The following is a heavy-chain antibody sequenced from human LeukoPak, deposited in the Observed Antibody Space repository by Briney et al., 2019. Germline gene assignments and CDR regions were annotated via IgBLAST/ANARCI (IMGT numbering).Heavy chain of an antibody. Sequence: GGSLRLSCAASGFTFSSYDMNWVRQGPGKGLEWVSYISSSSSTIYYADSVKGRFIISRDNAKNSLYLQMNSLRAEDTAVYYCARAPGNYYDSSGYYTYWDYWGQGTLVTVSS. CDR3: ARAPGNYYDSSGYYTYWDY. CDR1: GFTFSSYD. V-gene: IGHV3-48*01. J-gene: IGHJ4*02. CDR2: ISSSSSTI. D-gene: IGHD3-22*01.